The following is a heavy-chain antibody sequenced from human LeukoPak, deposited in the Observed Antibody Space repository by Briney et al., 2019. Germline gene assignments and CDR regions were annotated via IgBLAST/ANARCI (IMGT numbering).Heavy chain of an antibody. J-gene: IGHJ4*02. D-gene: IGHD1-14*01. CDR2: IKQDGSDK. CDR3: AREVWGPEY. Sequence: GGSLRLSCAASGFTFSSCGMHWVRQAPGKGLEWVGNIKQDGSDKNYMDSVKGRFTISRDNTKNSVYLQMSSLRAEDTAVYYCAREVWGPEYWGQGTLVTVSS. V-gene: IGHV3-7*01. CDR1: GFTFSSCG.